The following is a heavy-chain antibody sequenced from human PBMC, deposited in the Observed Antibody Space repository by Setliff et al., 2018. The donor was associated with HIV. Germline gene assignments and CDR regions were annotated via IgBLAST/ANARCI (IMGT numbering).Heavy chain of an antibody. CDR3: AKTQTVITVYGPFDS. CDR1: GFSFRSYA. J-gene: IGHJ4*02. V-gene: IGHV3-23*01. D-gene: IGHD4-4*01. CDR2: ISGSGDIT. Sequence: GESLKISCAASGFSFRSYAVSWVRQAPGKGLEWVSVISGSGDITYYRESVKGRFAVSRDNSNNTVYLQMNSLRAEDTAMYYCAKTQTVITVYGPFDSWGQGTPVTVSS.